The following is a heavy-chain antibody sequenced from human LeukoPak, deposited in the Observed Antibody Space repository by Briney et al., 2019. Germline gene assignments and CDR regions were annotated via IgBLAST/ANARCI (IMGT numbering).Heavy chain of an antibody. CDR2: ISYDGSNK. CDR1: GFTFSSYA. J-gene: IGHJ4*02. Sequence: GGSLRLSCAASGFTFSSYAMHWVRQAPGKGLEWVAVISYDGSNKYYADSVKGRFTISRDNSKNTLYLQMNSLRAEDTAVYYCARDPLYSGYDFAYWGQGTLVTVSS. CDR3: ARDPLYSGYDFAY. D-gene: IGHD5-12*01. V-gene: IGHV3-30*14.